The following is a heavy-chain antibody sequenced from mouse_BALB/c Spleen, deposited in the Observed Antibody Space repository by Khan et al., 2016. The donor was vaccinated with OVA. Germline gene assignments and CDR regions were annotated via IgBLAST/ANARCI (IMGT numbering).Heavy chain of an antibody. Sequence: QVQLKQSGPGLVAPSQSLSITCTVSGFSLSRYNIHWVRQPPGKGLEWLGMIWGGGGTDYNSTLKSRLTIRKDNSKSQVLLKMNSPQTDDTAMYYCARAYYRFDGYYAIDYWGQGTSVTVSS. D-gene: IGHD2-14*01. CDR3: ARAYYRFDGYYAIDY. CDR1: GFSLSRYN. V-gene: IGHV2-6-4*01. CDR2: IWGGGGT. J-gene: IGHJ4*01.